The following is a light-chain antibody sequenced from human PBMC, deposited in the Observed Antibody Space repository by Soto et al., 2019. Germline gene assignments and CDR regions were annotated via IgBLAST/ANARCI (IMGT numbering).Light chain of an antibody. CDR3: QQYYSPPLT. CDR2: WAS. V-gene: IGKV4-1*01. J-gene: IGKJ1*01. CDR1: QSLLYSSNNKNY. Sequence: DIVMTQSPDSLALSLGERATINCKSSQSLLYSSNNKNYLVWYQQKAGQPPKLLIYWASTRESGVPDRFSGSGSGTDFTLTISSLQAEDVAVYYCQQYYSPPLTFGQGTKVEVK.